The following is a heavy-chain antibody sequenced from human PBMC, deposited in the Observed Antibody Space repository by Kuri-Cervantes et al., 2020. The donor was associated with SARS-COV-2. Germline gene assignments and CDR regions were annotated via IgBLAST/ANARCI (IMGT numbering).Heavy chain of an antibody. Sequence: SCTVSGGSISSGSYYWSWIRQPAGKGLEWIGRIYTSGSTNYNPSLKSRVTISVDTSKNQFSLKLSSVTAADTAVYYCARGWDYGSGSYYPRGDYGMDVWGQGTTVTVSS. CDR1: GGSISSGSYY. CDR2: IYTSGST. J-gene: IGHJ6*02. V-gene: IGHV4-61*02. D-gene: IGHD3-10*01. CDR3: ARGWDYGSGSYYPRGDYGMDV.